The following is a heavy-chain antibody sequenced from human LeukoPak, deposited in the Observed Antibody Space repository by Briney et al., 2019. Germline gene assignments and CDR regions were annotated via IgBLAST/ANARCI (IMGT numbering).Heavy chain of an antibody. J-gene: IGHJ4*02. Sequence: PGGTLRLSCAASGFTFSSYGMRWVRQAPGKGLEWVSAISGSGGSTYYADSVKGRFTISRDNSKNTLYLQMNSLRAEDTAVYYCAKVVGATVVDYWGQGTLVTVSS. CDR2: ISGSGGST. D-gene: IGHD1-26*01. CDR1: GFTFSSYG. CDR3: AKVVGATVVDY. V-gene: IGHV3-23*01.